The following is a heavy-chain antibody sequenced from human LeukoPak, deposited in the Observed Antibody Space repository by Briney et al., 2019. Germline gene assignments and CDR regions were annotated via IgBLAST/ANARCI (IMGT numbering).Heavy chain of an antibody. Sequence: SETLSLTCTVSGGSISSYYWSWIRQPAGKGLEWIGRIYTSGSTNYNPSLKSRVTISVDTSKNQFSLKLSSVTAADTAVYYCARDVEMATISDAFDIWGQGTMVTVSS. CDR2: IYTSGST. J-gene: IGHJ3*02. V-gene: IGHV4-4*07. D-gene: IGHD5-24*01. CDR3: ARDVEMATISDAFDI. CDR1: GGSISSYY.